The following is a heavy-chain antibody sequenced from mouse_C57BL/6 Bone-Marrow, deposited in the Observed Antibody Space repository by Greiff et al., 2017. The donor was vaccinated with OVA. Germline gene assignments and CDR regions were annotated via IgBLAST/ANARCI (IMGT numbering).Heavy chain of an antibody. V-gene: IGHV1-63*01. CDR2: IYPGGGYT. D-gene: IGHD1-1*01. Sequence: QVQLKQSGAELVRPGTSVKMSCKASGYTFTNYWIGWAKQRPGHGLEWIGDIYPGGGYTNYNEKFKGKATLTADKSSSTAYMQFSSLTSEDSAIYYCAREGGYGSSYYFDYWGQGTTLTVSS. CDR1: GYTFTNYW. CDR3: AREGGYGSSYYFDY. J-gene: IGHJ2*01.